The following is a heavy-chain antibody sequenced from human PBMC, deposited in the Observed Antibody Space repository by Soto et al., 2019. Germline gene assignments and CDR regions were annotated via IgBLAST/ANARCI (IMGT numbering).Heavy chain of an antibody. J-gene: IGHJ2*01. CDR2: ISGSGGRT. V-gene: IGHV3-23*01. D-gene: IGHD6-19*01. Sequence: EVQLLESGGGLVQPGGSLRLSCAASGFTFSSYAMSWVRQAPGKGLEWVSGISGSGGRTYYADSVKGRFTISRDKSNNTVYLQMNGLRSEDTAVYYCAKGYSTGWHDYWYFDVWGRGTLVTVAS. CDR3: AKGYSTGWHDYWYFDV. CDR1: GFTFSSYA.